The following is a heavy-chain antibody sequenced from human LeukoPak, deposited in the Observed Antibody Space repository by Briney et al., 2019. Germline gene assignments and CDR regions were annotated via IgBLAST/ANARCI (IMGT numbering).Heavy chain of an antibody. D-gene: IGHD6-13*01. J-gene: IGHJ5*02. CDR2: INPDNGGT. CDR1: GYTFTGYY. V-gene: IGHV1-2*02. CDR3: ARAAGQQPPYNWFDP. Sequence: GASVKVSCKASGYTFTGYYMHWVRQAPGQGLVWMGWINPDNGGTAYAQKFQGRVTMTRDTSISTAYMELSRLRSDDTAVYYCARAAGQQPPYNWFDPWGQGTLVTVSS.